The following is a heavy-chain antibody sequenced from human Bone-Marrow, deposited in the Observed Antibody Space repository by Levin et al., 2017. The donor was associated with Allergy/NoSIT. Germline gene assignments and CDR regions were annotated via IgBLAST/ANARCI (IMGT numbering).Heavy chain of an antibody. Sequence: PPASVKVSCAASGFTFSTYAMSWVRQAPGKGLEWVSSISKTGINTHYADSVKGRFIISRDNSKNTLYLQMNSLRAEDTAIYFCAKDALITMAGGFYQYHGMDVWGQGTTVTVSS. CDR1: GFTFSTYA. CDR2: ISKTGINT. D-gene: IGHD6-19*01. V-gene: IGHV3-23*01. J-gene: IGHJ6*02. CDR3: AKDALITMAGGFYQYHGMDV.